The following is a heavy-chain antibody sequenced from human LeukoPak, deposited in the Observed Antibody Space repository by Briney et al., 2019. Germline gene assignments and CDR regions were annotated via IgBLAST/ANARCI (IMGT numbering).Heavy chain of an antibody. V-gene: IGHV4-59*01. Sequence: SETLSLTCTVSGASISSYYWSWIRQPPGKGLEWIGYTYYSGSTSYNPSLKSRVTISVDTSKNQFSLKLSSVTAADTAVYYCARDRDYYDSSMDYWGQGTLVTVSS. CDR1: GASISSYY. J-gene: IGHJ4*02. CDR3: ARDRDYYDSSMDY. D-gene: IGHD3-22*01. CDR2: TYYSGST.